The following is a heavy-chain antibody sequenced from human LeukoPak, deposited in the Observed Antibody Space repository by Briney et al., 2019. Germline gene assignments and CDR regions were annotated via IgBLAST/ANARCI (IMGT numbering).Heavy chain of an antibody. J-gene: IGHJ3*02. D-gene: IGHD5-24*01. CDR1: GGSISSSNYY. CDR2: IYYSGST. Sequence: SETLSLTCTVSGGSISSSNYYWGWIRQPPGKGLEWIGSIYYSGSTYYNPSLKSRVTISVDTSKNQFSLRLSSVTAADTAVYYCARHRRDGYNDRVAFDIWGQGTMVTASS. CDR3: ARHRRDGYNDRVAFDI. V-gene: IGHV4-39*01.